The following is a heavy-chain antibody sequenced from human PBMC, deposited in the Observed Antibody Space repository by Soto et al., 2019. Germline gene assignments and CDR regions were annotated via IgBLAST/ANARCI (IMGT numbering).Heavy chain of an antibody. CDR1: GFTFSSYG. J-gene: IGHJ6*02. CDR2: ISYDGSNK. Sequence: QVQLVESGGGVVQPGRSLRLSCAASGFTFSSYGMHWVRQAPGKGLEWVAVISYDGSNKYYADSVKGRFTISRDNSKNTLYLQMNSLRAEDTAVYYCAKRLDVWGQGTTVTSP. V-gene: IGHV3-30*18. CDR3: AKRLDV.